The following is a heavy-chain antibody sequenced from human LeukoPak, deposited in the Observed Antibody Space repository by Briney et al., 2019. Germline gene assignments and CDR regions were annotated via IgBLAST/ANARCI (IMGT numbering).Heavy chain of an antibody. J-gene: IGHJ4*02. CDR1: GFTFSTAW. Sequence: GGSLRLSCAASGFTFSTAWMNWMGWVRQAPGKGLEWVGLTKIKTDDGTPDYAALVKGRFTISRDDSKNTVYLETHSLETEDTAVYYCISGGGTADYWGQGTLVSVSS. CDR2: TKIKTDDGTP. CDR3: ISGGGTADY. D-gene: IGHD1-1*01. V-gene: IGHV3-15*01.